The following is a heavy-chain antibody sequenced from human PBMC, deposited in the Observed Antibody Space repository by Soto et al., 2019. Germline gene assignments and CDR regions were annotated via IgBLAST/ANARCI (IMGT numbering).Heavy chain of an antibody. CDR2: INHSGST. V-gene: IGHV4-34*01. D-gene: IGHD3-3*01. CDR1: GGSFSGYY. J-gene: IGHJ5*02. Sequence: SETLSLTCAVYGGSFSGYYWSWIRQPPGKGLEWIGEINHSGSTNYNPSLKSRVTISVDTSKNQFSLKLSSVTAADTAVYYCARHVYYDFWSGYSNSNWFDPWGQGTLVTVSS. CDR3: ARHVYYDFWSGYSNSNWFDP.